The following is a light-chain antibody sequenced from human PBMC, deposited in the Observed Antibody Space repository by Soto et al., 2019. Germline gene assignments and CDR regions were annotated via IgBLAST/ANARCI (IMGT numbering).Light chain of an antibody. CDR3: QQRSN. CDR2: DAS. V-gene: IGKV3-11*01. Sequence: EIVLTQSPATLSLSPGARATLSCRASQRVSSYVAWYQQKPGQAPRLLIYDASNRATGIPARFSGSGSGTDFTLTISSLEPEDFAVYYCQQRSNFGPGTKVDIK. J-gene: IGKJ3*01. CDR1: QRVSSY.